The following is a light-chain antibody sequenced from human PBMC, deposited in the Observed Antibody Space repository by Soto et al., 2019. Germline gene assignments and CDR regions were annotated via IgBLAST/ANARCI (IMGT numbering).Light chain of an antibody. J-gene: IGKJ1*01. CDR1: QSLVHSDGNTY. Sequence: DVEMTQSPLSLPVSLGQPASISCRSSQSLVHSDGNTYLNWFQQRPAQSPRRLISRAPNRDSGVPDRFREVGSGTDFTLKISRVETEDVAVYYCMQGTHWPWTLGQGTNVEFK. CDR2: RAP. V-gene: IGKV2-30*02. CDR3: MQGTHWPWT.